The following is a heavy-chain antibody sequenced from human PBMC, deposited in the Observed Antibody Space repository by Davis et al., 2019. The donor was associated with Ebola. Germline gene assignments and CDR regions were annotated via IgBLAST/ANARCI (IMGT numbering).Heavy chain of an antibody. J-gene: IGHJ6*03. V-gene: IGHV4-39*07. D-gene: IGHD2-2*01. CDR3: ARDSRGVPASLYFMDV. CDR1: GASISSSSYY. CDR2: IHYGGTT. Sequence: PSETLSLTCTVSGASISSSSYYWGWIRQPPGKGLEWIGTIHYGGTTYYNPSLKSRVTISVDTSKNQFSLKLSSVNAADTAVYYCARDSRGVPASLYFMDVWGKGATVTVSS.